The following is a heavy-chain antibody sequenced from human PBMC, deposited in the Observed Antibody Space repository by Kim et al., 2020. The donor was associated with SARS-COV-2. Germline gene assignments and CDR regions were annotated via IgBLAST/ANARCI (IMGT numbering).Heavy chain of an antibody. D-gene: IGHD2-2*01. Sequence: GESLKISCKSSGYSFSTYWIAWVRQMPGKGLEWMGIINPRDSDTRYSPSFQGQVTLSVDKSVTTAYVRWSSLRASDTAIYYCARQGLSITLDYWGQGTLV. CDR2: INPRDSDT. V-gene: IGHV5-51*01. CDR3: ARQGLSITLDY. J-gene: IGHJ4*02. CDR1: GYSFSTYW.